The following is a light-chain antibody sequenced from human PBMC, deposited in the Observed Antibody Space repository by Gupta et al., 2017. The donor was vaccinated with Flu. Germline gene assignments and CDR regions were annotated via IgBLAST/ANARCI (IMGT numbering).Light chain of an antibody. CDR3: QQGYSTPYS. Sequence: IQLTQSPSSLSASVGDRVTITCRASQSISSYLNWYQQKPGKAPKLLIYAASSLQSGVPSRFSGSGSGTDFTLTISSLQTEDVATYYCQQGYSTPYSFGQGTKLEIK. J-gene: IGKJ2*03. V-gene: IGKV1-39*01. CDR2: AAS. CDR1: QSISSY.